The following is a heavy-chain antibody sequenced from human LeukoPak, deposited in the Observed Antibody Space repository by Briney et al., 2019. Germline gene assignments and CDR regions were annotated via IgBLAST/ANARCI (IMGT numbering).Heavy chain of an antibody. CDR1: GGTLSSDA. CDR3: ARDPGYYESSGYYDSYFDY. V-gene: IGHV1-69*05. CDR2: IIPIFGTA. J-gene: IGHJ4*02. Sequence: ASVKVSCKASGGTLSSDAISWVRQAPGQGLEWMGGIIPIFGTANYAQKFQGRVTITTDESTSTAYMELSSLRSEDTAVYYCARDPGYYESSGYYDSYFDYWGQGTLVTVSS. D-gene: IGHD3-22*01.